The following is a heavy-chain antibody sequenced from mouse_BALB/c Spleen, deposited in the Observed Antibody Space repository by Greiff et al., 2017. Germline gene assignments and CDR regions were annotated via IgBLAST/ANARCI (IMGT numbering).Heavy chain of an antibody. V-gene: IGHV14-3*02. Sequence: VQLKQSGAELVKPGASVKLSCTASGFNIKDTYMHWVKQRPEQGLEWIGRIDPANGNTKYDPKFQGKATITADTSSNTAYLQLSSLTSEDTAVYYCARDRGSYAMDYWGQGTSVTVSS. D-gene: IGHD1-1*02. CDR1: GFNIKDTY. CDR2: IDPANGNT. J-gene: IGHJ4*01. CDR3: ARDRGSYAMDY.